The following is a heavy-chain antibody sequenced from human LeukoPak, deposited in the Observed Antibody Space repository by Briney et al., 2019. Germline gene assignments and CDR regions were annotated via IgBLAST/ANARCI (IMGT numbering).Heavy chain of an antibody. CDR3: ARASARTRIAAAGTIGY. V-gene: IGHV1-8*01. Sequence: ASVKVSCKASGYTFTSYDINWVRQATGQGLEWMGWMNPNSGNTGYAQKFQGRVTMTRNTSTSTAYMELSSLRSEDTAVYYCARASARTRIAAAGTIGYWGQGTLVTVSS. D-gene: IGHD6-13*01. CDR2: MNPNSGNT. J-gene: IGHJ4*02. CDR1: GYTFTSYD.